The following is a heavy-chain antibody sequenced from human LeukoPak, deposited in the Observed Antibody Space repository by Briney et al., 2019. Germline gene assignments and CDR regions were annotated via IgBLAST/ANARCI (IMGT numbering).Heavy chain of an antibody. J-gene: IGHJ5*02. D-gene: IGHD1-1*01. V-gene: IGHV4-59*01. CDR1: GGSMSSYY. Sequence: SSETLSLTCTVSGGSMSSYYWNWIRQPPGKGLEWIGHIYGSGSTNYNPSLKSRVTLSVDTSKNQFSLKLSSVTAADTAVYYCAREGTSGTHLNWFDPWGQGTLVTVSS. CDR2: IYGSGST. CDR3: AREGTSGTHLNWFDP.